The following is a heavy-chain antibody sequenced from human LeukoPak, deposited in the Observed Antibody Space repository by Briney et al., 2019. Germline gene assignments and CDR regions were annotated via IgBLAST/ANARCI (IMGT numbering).Heavy chain of an antibody. D-gene: IGHD4-17*01. CDR1: GGSISGYY. CDR2: IYYSGST. Sequence: SETLSLTCTVSGGSISGYYWSWIRQPPGKGLEWIGYIYYSGSTSYNPSLKSRVTMSVDTSKNQFSLKLSSVTAADTAVYYCARSGYGDYVNYFDYWGQGTLVTVSS. V-gene: IGHV4-59*12. J-gene: IGHJ4*02. CDR3: ARSGYGDYVNYFDY.